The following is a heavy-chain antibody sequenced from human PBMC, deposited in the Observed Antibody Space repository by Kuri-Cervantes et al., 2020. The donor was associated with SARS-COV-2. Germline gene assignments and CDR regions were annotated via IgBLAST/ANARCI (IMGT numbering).Heavy chain of an antibody. D-gene: IGHD3-16*01. V-gene: IGHV4-38-2*01. CDR2: VYHSGAA. Sequence: SQTLSLTCAVSGYSISSGYYWGWIRQPPGKGLEWIGNVYHSGAAYYNPSFRSRVTMAVDTSKSQYSLRLTSVTAADTAVYYCARHRRTGQQGGFGYWGQGTQVTVSS. J-gene: IGHJ4*02. CDR3: ARHRRTGQQGGFGY. CDR1: GYSISSGYY.